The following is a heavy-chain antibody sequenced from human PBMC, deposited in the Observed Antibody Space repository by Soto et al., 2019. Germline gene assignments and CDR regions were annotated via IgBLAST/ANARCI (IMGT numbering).Heavy chain of an antibody. CDR3: ARDQGVSYFDS. V-gene: IGHV4-31*03. CDR1: GGSINSGAYY. Sequence: QVQLQESGPGLVKPSQTLSLTCTVSGGSINSGAYYWNWIRQHPGKGLEWIGYIHFSGSTYYNPSLKSRVAISTDTSNNQFSLRLSSVTAADTAVYYCARDQGVSYFDSWGLGALVTVSS. CDR2: IHFSGST. J-gene: IGHJ4*02. D-gene: IGHD2-8*01.